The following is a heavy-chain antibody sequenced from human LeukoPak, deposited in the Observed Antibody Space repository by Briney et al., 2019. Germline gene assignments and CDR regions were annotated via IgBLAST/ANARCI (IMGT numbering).Heavy chain of an antibody. CDR2: IHYSGNT. Sequence: PSETLSLTCTVSGGSIGSYYWSWIRQPPGKGLEWIGNIHYSGNTNYNPSLRSRLTMSLDTSKNQFSLKLSSLTAADTAVYYCARRVAGESRAFDIWGQGTMVTVSS. J-gene: IGHJ3*02. CDR3: ARRVAGESRAFDI. CDR1: GGSIGSYY. V-gene: IGHV4-59*01. D-gene: IGHD3-10*01.